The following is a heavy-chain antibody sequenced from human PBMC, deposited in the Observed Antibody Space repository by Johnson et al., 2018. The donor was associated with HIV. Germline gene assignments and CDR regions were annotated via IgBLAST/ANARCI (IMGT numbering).Heavy chain of an antibody. J-gene: IGHJ3*02. Sequence: QMQLVESGGGVVQPGTSLRLSCAASGFTFSSYGIHWVRHAPGKGLEWVAVISYDGSNKYYADSVKGRFTISRDNSKNTLYLQMNSLRAEDTDVYYCAREEGVGDDYGGKSAFDIWGQGTMVTVSS. D-gene: IGHD4-23*01. CDR3: AREEGVGDDYGGKSAFDI. CDR1: GFTFSSYG. V-gene: IGHV3-30*19. CDR2: ISYDGSNK.